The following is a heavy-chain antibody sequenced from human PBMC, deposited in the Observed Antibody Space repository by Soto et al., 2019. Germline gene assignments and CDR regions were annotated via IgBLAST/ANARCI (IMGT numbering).Heavy chain of an antibody. CDR3: ARGALNYSDSSGYYPDYYYGMDV. V-gene: IGHV1-69*13. CDR1: GGTFSSYA. Sequence: GASVKVSCKASGGTFSSYAISWVRQAPGQGLEWMGGIIPIFGTANYAQKFQGRVTITADESTSTAYMELSSLRSEDTAVYYCARGALNYSDSSGYYPDYYYGMDVWGQGTTLTVSS. D-gene: IGHD3-22*01. J-gene: IGHJ6*02. CDR2: IIPIFGTA.